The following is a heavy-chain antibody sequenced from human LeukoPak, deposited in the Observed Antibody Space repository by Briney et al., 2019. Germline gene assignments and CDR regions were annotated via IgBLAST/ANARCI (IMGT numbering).Heavy chain of an antibody. CDR3: ARGPGLRMGAFDL. J-gene: IGHJ3*01. D-gene: IGHD4-17*01. CDR1: GDSVSSNNAA. Sequence: SQTLSLTCAISGDSVSSNNAAWNWIRQSPSRDLERLGRTYYRSKWYNDSAVSVKSRITINPDTSKNQFSLQLNSVTPEDTAVYYCARGPGLRMGAFDLWGQGTVVSVSS. CDR2: TYYRSKWYN. V-gene: IGHV6-1*01.